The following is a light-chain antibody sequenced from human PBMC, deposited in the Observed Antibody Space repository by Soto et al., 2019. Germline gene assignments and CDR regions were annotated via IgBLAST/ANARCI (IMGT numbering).Light chain of an antibody. Sequence: QSPLTHPPAASGSPGQSVTISCTGTKNDIGVCDFVSWYQHHPGKAPRLIIYEAVQRPSGVPDRFSGSKSGNTASLTVSGLQAADEADYSCKSYAGSNKYVFGSGTKVT. CDR3: KSYAGSNKYV. CDR1: KNDIGVCDF. CDR2: EAV. J-gene: IGLJ1*01. V-gene: IGLV2-8*01.